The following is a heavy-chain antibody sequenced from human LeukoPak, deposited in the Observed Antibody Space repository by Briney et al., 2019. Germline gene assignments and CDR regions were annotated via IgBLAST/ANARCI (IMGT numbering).Heavy chain of an antibody. Sequence: SQTLSLTCAISGDNVSSKSAAWNWIRQSPSRGLEWLGRTYYRSKWSSGYAESVKSRLTISPDIFKNQFSLQLRSVTAADTAVYYCARGAESSGWYWDDVFDIWGQGTMVTVSS. CDR2: TYYRSKWSS. CDR1: GDNVSSKSAA. CDR3: ARGAESSGWYWDDVFDI. V-gene: IGHV6-1*01. J-gene: IGHJ3*02. D-gene: IGHD6-19*01.